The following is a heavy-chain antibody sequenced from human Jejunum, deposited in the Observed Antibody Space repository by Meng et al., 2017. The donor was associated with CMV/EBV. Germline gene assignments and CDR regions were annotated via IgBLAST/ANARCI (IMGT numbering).Heavy chain of an antibody. CDR2: ISSHGSSI. D-gene: IGHD7-27*01. J-gene: IGHJ4*02. CDR3: ARNWGPIDY. V-gene: IGHV3-11*01. Sequence: SGVADGFTLSEYYMGWIRQAPGKGLEWVSSISSHGSSIYYADSVKGRFTVSRDNAKNSVYLQMNSLRAEDAAVYYCARNWGPIDYWGQGTLVTVSS. CDR1: GFTLSEYY.